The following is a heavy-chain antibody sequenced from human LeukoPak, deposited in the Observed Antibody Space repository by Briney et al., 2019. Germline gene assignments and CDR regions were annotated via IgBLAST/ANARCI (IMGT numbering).Heavy chain of an antibody. CDR1: GFILYRYG. D-gene: IGHD6-19*01. CDR3: AISSSGYFGY. Sequence: PGGSLRLSCAACGFILYRYGMWCLRQAPGKGLEWVSAISGSGGGTYYADSVKGRFTIARDNSKNTLYLQMNSLRAEDTDVYYCAISSSGYFGYWCQGTLVTVSS. CDR2: ISGSGGGT. J-gene: IGHJ4*02. V-gene: IGHV3-23*01.